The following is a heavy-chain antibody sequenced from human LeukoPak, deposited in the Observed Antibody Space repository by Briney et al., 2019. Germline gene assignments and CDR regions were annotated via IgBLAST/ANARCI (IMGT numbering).Heavy chain of an antibody. CDR2: ISGSSSYI. CDR1: GFTFSSYS. Sequence: GRSLRLSCAASGFTFSSYSMNWVRQAPGKGLEWVSSISGSSSYIFYADSVKGRFTISRDNAKNSLYLQMSSLRAEDTAVYYCAREPYSSGSYGMDVWGQGTTVTVSS. J-gene: IGHJ6*02. V-gene: IGHV3-21*01. CDR3: AREPYSSGSYGMDV. D-gene: IGHD6-19*01.